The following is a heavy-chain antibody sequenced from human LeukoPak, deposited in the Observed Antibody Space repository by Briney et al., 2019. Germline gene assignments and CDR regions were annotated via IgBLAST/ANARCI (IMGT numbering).Heavy chain of an antibody. D-gene: IGHD3-10*01. CDR2: IDTAGGT. J-gene: IGHJ4*02. V-gene: IGHV3-13*01. CDR1: GFTFSDSD. CDR3: TSESSSASGIYPLDY. Sequence: GGSLRLSCVGSGFTFSDSDMHWVRQGTGKGPEWVAAIDTAGGTYYAGSVKGRFTISRDNAENSLYLQMNSLGAGDTAVYYCTSESSSASGIYPLDYWGQGTLVTVSS.